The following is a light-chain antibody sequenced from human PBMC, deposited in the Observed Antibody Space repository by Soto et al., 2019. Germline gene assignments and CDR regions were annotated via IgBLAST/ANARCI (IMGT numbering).Light chain of an antibody. J-gene: IGKJ4*01. CDR1: RDIKTS. V-gene: IGKV1-12*01. CDR2: DAS. Sequence: DIQMTQSPSSVSASVGDRVTITCRASRDIKTSLAWYQQRPGKGPELLIYDASTLQSGVPSRISGSGPGTEFTLTISRLQPEDFATFYCQQINSFPPTFGGGTKVAI. CDR3: QQINSFPPT.